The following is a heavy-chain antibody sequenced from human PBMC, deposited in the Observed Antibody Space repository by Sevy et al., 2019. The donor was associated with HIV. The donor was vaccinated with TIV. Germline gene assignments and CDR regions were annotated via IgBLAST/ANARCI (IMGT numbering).Heavy chain of an antibody. V-gene: IGHV3-74*01. Sequence: GGSLRLSCAASGFTFSSYWMHWVRQAPGKGLVWVSRINGDGSGYAGSVKGRFSVSRDNAKCTMYLQMNILRAEDTAVYYCARGHVNDWRILDYWGQGAQVTVSS. CDR1: GFTFSSYW. CDR3: ARGHVNDWRILDY. CDR2: INGDGS. J-gene: IGHJ4*02. D-gene: IGHD3-3*01.